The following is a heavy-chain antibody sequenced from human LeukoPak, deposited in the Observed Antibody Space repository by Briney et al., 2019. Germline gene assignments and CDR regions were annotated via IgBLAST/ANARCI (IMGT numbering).Heavy chain of an antibody. J-gene: IGHJ4*02. CDR3: ARGSRPVYNLLTGKRYFDY. D-gene: IGHD3-9*01. CDR2: INPSGCST. CDR1: GYTFTTYY. V-gene: IGHV1-46*01. Sequence: ASVKVSCKASGYTFTTYYVHWVRQAPGQGLEWMGIINPSGCSTTYAQKFRGRLTMTRDMYTSTVYRELSSVRSEDAAVYYCARGSRPVYNLLTGKRYFDYWGQGTLVTVSS.